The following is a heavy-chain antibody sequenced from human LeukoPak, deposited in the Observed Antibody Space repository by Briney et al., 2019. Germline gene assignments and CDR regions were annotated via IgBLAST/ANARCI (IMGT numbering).Heavy chain of an antibody. V-gene: IGHV1-69*06. D-gene: IGHD5-24*01. J-gene: IGHJ4*02. CDR2: IIPIFGTA. CDR1: GGTFSSYA. CDR3: ARRDLVWNLDY. Sequence: ASVKVSCKASGGTFSSYAISWVRQAPGQGLEWMGGIIPIFGTANYAQKFQGRVTITADKSTSTAYMELSSLRSEDTAVYYCARRDLVWNLDYWGQGTLVTVSS.